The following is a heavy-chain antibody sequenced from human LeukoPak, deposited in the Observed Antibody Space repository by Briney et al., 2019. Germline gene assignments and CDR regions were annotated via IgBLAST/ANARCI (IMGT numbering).Heavy chain of an antibody. D-gene: IGHD3-22*01. CDR2: ISGGGETT. V-gene: IGHV3-23*01. CDR1: GFTFTSYA. CDR3: ARSACSSGWYRFAIDY. J-gene: IGHJ4*02. Sequence: GGSLRLSCAASGFTFTSYAMSWVRQAPGKGLEWVSAISGGGETTDYADSVKGRFTISRDNSENTLYLQMNSLRADDTALYYCARSACSSGWYRFAIDYWGQGTLVIVSS.